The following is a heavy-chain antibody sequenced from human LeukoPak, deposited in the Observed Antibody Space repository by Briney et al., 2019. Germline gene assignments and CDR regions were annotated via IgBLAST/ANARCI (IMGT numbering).Heavy chain of an antibody. Sequence: PGGSLRLSCAASGNYWMHWVRQAPGKGLVWVSYINSDGSWTGYADSVKGRFTISKDNAKNTVYLQMNNLRAEDTAVYYCVSFYETYWGRGTLVTVSS. CDR2: INSDGSWT. CDR1: GNYW. V-gene: IGHV3-74*01. CDR3: VSFYETY. D-gene: IGHD2-2*01. J-gene: IGHJ4*02.